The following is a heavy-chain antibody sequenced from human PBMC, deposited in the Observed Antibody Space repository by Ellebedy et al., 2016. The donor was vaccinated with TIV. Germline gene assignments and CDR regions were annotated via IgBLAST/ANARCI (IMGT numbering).Heavy chain of an antibody. D-gene: IGHD7-27*01. J-gene: IGHJ4*02. V-gene: IGHV1-18*01. CDR1: GYTFVRHP. Sequence: ASVKVSXKTSGYTFVRHPVNWLRQAPGQGLDWMGYISPANGNTNYAQKYQGRLLLTTDKSTTTVYMELRSLRSDDTAVYYCARDKASLGDADFDYWGQGTLVTVSS. CDR2: ISPANGNT. CDR3: ARDKASLGDADFDY.